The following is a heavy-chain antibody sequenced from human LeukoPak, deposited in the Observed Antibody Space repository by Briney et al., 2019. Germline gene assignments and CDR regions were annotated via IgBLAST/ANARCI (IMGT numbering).Heavy chain of an antibody. J-gene: IGHJ3*02. V-gene: IGHV3-21*01. CDR2: MSTSDCYT. D-gene: IGHD6-13*01. Sequence: GGSLILSCSACGFTCSSCSWKRFGQAIGRGLQWVSSMSTSDCYTYYADSVKGRFTLSRDNAKNSLYLQMNSLRAEDTAVYYCATELAADAFDIWGQGTMVTVSS. CDR3: ATELAADAFDI. CDR1: GFTCSSCS.